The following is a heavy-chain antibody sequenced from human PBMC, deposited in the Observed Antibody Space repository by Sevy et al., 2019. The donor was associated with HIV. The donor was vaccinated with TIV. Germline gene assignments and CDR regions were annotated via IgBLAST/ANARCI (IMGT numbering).Heavy chain of an antibody. Sequence: GGSLRLSCAASGFTFSSYGMHWVRQAPGKGLEWVAVIRYEGSNKYYADSVKGRFTISRDNSKNMLYLQMNSLRVEDTAVYFCARDRGEVVPAAINHYSYYMDIWGKGTTVTVSS. D-gene: IGHD2-2*01. V-gene: IGHV3-33*01. CDR1: GFTFSSYG. CDR2: IRYEGSNK. CDR3: ARDRGEVVPAAINHYSYYMDI. J-gene: IGHJ6*03.